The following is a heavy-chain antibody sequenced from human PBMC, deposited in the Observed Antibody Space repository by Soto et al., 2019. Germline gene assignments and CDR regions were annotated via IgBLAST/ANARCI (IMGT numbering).Heavy chain of an antibody. J-gene: IGHJ5*02. D-gene: IGHD6-19*01. CDR1: GVSFSTNA. V-gene: IGHV1-69*01. CDR2: IIPRIGIG. Sequence: QERLVQSGAEVKKPGSSVKVSCKASGVSFSTNAINWVRQAPGQGLERMGGIIPRIGIGNYAQKFQVRVTLTADDSTDTAFLEISNLTPDDTAVYYCARDTTGSGWSLEIWFDPWGQGTLVTVSS. CDR3: ARDTTGSGWSLEIWFDP.